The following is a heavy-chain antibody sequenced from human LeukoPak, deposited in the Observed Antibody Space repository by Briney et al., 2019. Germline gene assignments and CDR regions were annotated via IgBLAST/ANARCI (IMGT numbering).Heavy chain of an antibody. Sequence: SETLSLTCAVSGGSIRTYCWNWIRQPPGKGLEWIGYFCDSGNTDYNPSLKSRVSMSLDASKNQLSLKMTSATAADTAVYFCARWHRHGRYFDYWGQGVLVTVSS. CDR2: FCDSGNT. V-gene: IGHV4-59*01. CDR1: GGSIRTYC. J-gene: IGHJ4*02. D-gene: IGHD2-21*01. CDR3: ARWHRHGRYFDY.